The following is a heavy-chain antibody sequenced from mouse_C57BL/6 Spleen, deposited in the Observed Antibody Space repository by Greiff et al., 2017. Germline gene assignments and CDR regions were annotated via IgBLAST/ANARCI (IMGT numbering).Heavy chain of an antibody. D-gene: IGHD2-1*01. CDR2: INPNSGST. CDR3: AIGDLLGVYFAY. J-gene: IGHJ2*01. CDR1: GYTFTSYW. Sequence: QVQLQQPGAELVKPGASVKLSCKASGYTFTSYWMHWVKQRPGQGLEWIGMINPNSGSTNYNEKFKSKATLTVDKSSSTAYMQLSSLTSEDSAVYYCAIGDLLGVYFAYWGQGTTLTVSS. V-gene: IGHV1-64*01.